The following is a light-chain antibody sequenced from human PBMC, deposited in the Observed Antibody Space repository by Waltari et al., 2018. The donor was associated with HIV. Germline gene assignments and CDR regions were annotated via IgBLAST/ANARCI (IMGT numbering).Light chain of an antibody. CDR1: QGVGSN. CDR3: QQYNIRPRGNT. J-gene: IGKJ2*01. V-gene: IGKV3-15*01. Sequence: DIVMTQSPAILSVSPGERVTLSCRASQGVGSNLAWYQQKVGQAPRLLIYGAATRAAESPGRFSGSGSGTDFTLTIDSLQSEDFATYYCQQYNIRPRGNTFGQGTKLQIK. CDR2: GAA.